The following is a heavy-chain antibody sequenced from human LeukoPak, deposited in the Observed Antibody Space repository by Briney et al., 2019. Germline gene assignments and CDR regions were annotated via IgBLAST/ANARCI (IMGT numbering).Heavy chain of an antibody. J-gene: IGHJ4*02. V-gene: IGHV1-18*01. CDR3: ARDRYSYGSPDY. CDR1: GYTFTSYG. D-gene: IGHD5-18*01. Sequence: ASVRVSCKASGYTFTSYGISWVRQAPGQGLEWMGWISAYNGNTNYAQKLQGRVTMTTDTSTSTAYMELSSLRSEDTAVYYCARDRYSYGSPDYWGQGTLVTVSS. CDR2: ISAYNGNT.